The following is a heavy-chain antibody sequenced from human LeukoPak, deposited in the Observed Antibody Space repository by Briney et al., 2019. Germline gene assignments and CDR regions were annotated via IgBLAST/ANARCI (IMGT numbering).Heavy chain of an antibody. CDR1: GGSISSYY. CDR2: TYYSGST. V-gene: IGHV4-59*08. J-gene: IGHJ6*03. CDR3: ASHYDSSGYYYEYYYYYMDV. Sequence: PSETLSLTCTVSGGSISSYYWSWIRQPPGKGLEWIGYTYYSGSTNYNPSLKSRVTISVDTSKNQFSLKLSSVTAADTAVYYCASHYDSSGYYYEYYYYYMDVWGKGTTVTVSS. D-gene: IGHD3-22*01.